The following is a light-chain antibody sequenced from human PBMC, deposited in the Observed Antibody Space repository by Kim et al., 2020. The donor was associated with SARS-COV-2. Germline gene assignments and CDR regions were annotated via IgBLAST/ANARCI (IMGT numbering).Light chain of an antibody. J-gene: IGKJ1*01. CDR2: GAS. Sequence: PPGERATLSCRASRSVSSSDLAWYQQKPGQAPRLLIYGASSRATGIPDRFSGSGSGTAFTLTISRLEPEDFAVYYCQQYGSSPRTFGQGTKVDIK. V-gene: IGKV3-20*01. CDR3: QQYGSSPRT. CDR1: RSVSSSD.